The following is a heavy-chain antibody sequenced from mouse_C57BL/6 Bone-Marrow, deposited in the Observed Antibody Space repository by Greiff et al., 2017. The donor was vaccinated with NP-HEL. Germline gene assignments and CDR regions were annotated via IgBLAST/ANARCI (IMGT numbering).Heavy chain of an antibody. CDR2: ISYSGST. D-gene: IGHD2-2*01. V-gene: IGHV3-8*01. CDR1: GYSITSDY. CDR3: ARSPLGLRRNYYAMDY. J-gene: IGHJ4*01. Sequence: EVMLVESGPGLAKPSQTLSLTCSVTGYSITSDYWNWIRKFPGNKLEYMGYISYSGSTYYNPSLKSRISITRDTSTNQYYMQLKYVTTEDTATYYCARSPLGLRRNYYAMDYWGQGTAVTVSA.